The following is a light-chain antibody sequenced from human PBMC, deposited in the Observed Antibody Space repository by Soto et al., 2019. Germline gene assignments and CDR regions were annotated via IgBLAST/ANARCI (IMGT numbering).Light chain of an antibody. Sequence: QSVLTQSSSASASLGSSAKLPCTQRSGHSSYTIAWHQQPPGKAPRYLMKLEGSGPYNKGSGVPDRFSGSSSGADRYLTTSTLQFEYEADYYCETWDSNTRVFGGGTKVTVL. V-gene: IGLV4-60*02. J-gene: IGLJ3*02. CDR2: LEGSGPY. CDR1: SGHSSYT. CDR3: ETWDSNTRV.